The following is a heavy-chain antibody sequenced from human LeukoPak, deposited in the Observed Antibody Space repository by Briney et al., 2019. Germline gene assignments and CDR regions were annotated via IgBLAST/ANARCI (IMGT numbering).Heavy chain of an antibody. V-gene: IGHV3-23*01. Sequence: GGSLRLSCLTSGFTFSTNAMSWVRQAPGEGLEWVSVISESGDVTHYADSMKGRFTISRDNTKNTLNLQMNSLRDEDTAIYYCARDSSHYLGSSDYWGQGTLVTVSS. CDR1: GFTFSTNA. CDR3: ARDSSHYLGSSDY. J-gene: IGHJ4*02. D-gene: IGHD6-6*01. CDR2: ISESGDVT.